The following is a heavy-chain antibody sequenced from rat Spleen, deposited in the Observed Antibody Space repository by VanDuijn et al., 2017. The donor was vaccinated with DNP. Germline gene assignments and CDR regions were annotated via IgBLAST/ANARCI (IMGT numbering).Heavy chain of an antibody. CDR2: FSTRGDDT. Sequence: EVKLVESGGGLVQPGRSLKLSCAASGFTFSSFPMAWVRQAPTKGLEWVATFSTRGDDTYYRDSVKGRFTMSSDDARSTLNLQMDSLRSEDTATYYCARHRYNYGSYYFDYWGQGVMVTVSS. CDR3: ARHRYNYGSYYFDY. D-gene: IGHD1-3*01. J-gene: IGHJ2*01. CDR1: GFTFSSFP. V-gene: IGHV5-46*01.